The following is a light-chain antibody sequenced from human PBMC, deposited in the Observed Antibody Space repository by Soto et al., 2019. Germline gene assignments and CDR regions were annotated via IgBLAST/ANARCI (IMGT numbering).Light chain of an antibody. J-gene: IGKJ5*01. V-gene: IGKV3-15*01. CDR3: QQYNSWTTFT. CDR2: GAA. CDR1: QSISSK. Sequence: EIVMTQSPATLSVSPGERATLSCRASQSISSKLGWYQQRPGQAPRLLIYGAATKDTGIPARFSGSGSGTEFTLTISSLQSEDAAVYYCQQYNSWTTFTFGQGTRLEIK.